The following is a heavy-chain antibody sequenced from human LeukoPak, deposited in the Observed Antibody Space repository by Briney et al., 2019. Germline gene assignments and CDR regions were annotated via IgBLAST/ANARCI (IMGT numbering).Heavy chain of an antibody. J-gene: IGHJ4*02. D-gene: IGHD2-8*01. CDR2: IYYSGST. CDR1: GGSISSSSYY. CDR3: ARPIYCTNGVCYGFDY. Sequence: SETLSLTCTVSGGSISSSSYYWGWIRQPPGKGLEWIGSIYYSGSTYYNPSLKSRVTISVDTSKNQFSLKLSSVTAADTAVYYCARPIYCTNGVCYGFDYWGQGTLVTVSS. V-gene: IGHV4-39*01.